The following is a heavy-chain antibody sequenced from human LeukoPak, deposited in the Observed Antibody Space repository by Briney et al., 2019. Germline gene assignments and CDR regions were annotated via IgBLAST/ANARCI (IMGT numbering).Heavy chain of an antibody. CDR2: ISGSGGST. D-gene: IGHD3-3*01. CDR3: AKPFYDFWSGYSPFDY. V-gene: IGHV3-23*01. Sequence: PGGSLRLSCAASGFTFSTYWMSWVRQAPGKGLEWVSAISGSGGSTYYADSVKGRFTISRDNSKNTLYLQMNSLRAEDTAVYYCAKPFYDFWSGYSPFDYWGQGTLVTVSS. CDR1: GFTFSTYW. J-gene: IGHJ4*02.